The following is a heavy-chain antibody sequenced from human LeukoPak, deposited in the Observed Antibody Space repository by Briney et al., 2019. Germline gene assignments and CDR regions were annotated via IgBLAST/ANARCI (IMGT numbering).Heavy chain of an antibody. Sequence: SVKVSCKASGGTFSSYAISWVRQAPGQGLEWMGGIIPIFGTANYAQKFQGRVTITADESTSTAYMELSSLRSEDTAVYYCARVFGGAGDYDDYWGQGTLVTVSS. CDR1: GGTFSSYA. CDR2: IIPIFGTA. D-gene: IGHD3-10*01. V-gene: IGHV1-69*13. J-gene: IGHJ4*02. CDR3: ARVFGGAGDYDDY.